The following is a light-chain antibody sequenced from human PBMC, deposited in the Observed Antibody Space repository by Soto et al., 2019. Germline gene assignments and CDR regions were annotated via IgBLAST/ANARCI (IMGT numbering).Light chain of an antibody. J-gene: IGKJ1*01. CDR3: MQALQTPWT. CDR1: QSLLHSNGYNY. V-gene: IGKV2-28*01. Sequence: DIVMTQSPLSLPVTPGEPASISCRSSQSLLHSNGYNYLDWYLQKPGQSPQLLISLGSNRASGVPDRFSGSGPVTDFTLKISRVEAEDGRVYYCMQALQTPWTFGQGTKVESK. CDR2: LGS.